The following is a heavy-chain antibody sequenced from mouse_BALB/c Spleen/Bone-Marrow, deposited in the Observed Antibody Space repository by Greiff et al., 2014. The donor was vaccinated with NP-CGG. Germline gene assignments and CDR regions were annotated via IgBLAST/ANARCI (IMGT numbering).Heavy chain of an antibody. V-gene: IGHV1-69*02. CDR1: GYTFTSYW. CDR2: IYPSDSYT. CDR3: TRQYGNYYAMDY. D-gene: IGHD2-10*02. J-gene: IGHJ4*01. Sequence: QVHVKQSGAELVRPGASVKVSCKASGYTFTSYWIKWVKQRPGQGLEWIGNIYPSDSYTNYNQNFKDKATLTVDKSSSTAYMQLSSPTSEDSAVYYCTRQYGNYYAMDYWGQGTSVTVSS.